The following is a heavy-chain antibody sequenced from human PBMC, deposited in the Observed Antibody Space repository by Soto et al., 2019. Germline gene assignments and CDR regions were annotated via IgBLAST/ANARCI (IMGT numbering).Heavy chain of an antibody. CDR2: VFYGGT. J-gene: IGHJ4*02. V-gene: IGHV4-59*01. D-gene: IGHD3-16*01. CDR3: ASYRGALYFES. CDR1: ARPMSSNY. Sequence: LICSVSARPMSSNYWSWIRQSPDKGLEWLGYVFYGGTDYNPSLGGRVSMSVETSKSQFSLKLTSVTVADTAVYYCASYRGALYFESWGPGILVTVSS.